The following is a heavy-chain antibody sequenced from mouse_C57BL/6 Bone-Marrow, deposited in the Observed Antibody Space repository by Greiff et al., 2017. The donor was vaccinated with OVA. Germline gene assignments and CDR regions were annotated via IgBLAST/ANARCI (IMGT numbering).Heavy chain of an antibody. J-gene: IGHJ4*01. D-gene: IGHD2-12*01. V-gene: IGHV10-1*01. CDR1: GFSFNTYA. CDR2: IRSKSNNYAT. CDR3: VCYWRGDY. Sequence: EVKVVESGGGLVQPKGSLKLSCAASGFSFNTYAMNWVRQAPGTGLEWVARIRSKSNNYATYYADSVKDRFTISRDDSESMLYLQMNNLKTEDTAMYYCVCYWRGDYWGQGTSVTVSS.